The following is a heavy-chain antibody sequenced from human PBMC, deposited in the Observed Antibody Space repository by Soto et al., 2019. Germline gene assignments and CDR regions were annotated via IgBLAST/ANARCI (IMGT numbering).Heavy chain of an antibody. CDR1: GGTFSSYA. D-gene: IGHD3-22*01. CDR3: ARARREIVVVRVISGAFDI. J-gene: IGHJ3*02. V-gene: IGHV1-69*13. Sequence: SVKVSCKASGGTFSSYAISWVRQAPGQGLEWMGGIIPIFGTANYAQKFQGRVTITADESTSTAYMELSSLRSEDTAVYYCARARREIVVVRVISGAFDIWGQGTMVTISS. CDR2: IIPIFGTA.